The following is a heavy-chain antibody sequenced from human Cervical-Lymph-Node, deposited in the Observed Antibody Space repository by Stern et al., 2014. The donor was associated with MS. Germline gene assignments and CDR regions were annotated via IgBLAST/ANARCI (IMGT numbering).Heavy chain of an antibody. Sequence: QVQLQESGPGLVKPSETLSLTCTVSGGSISSYYWSWIRQPPGKGLEWIGYIYYSGSTNYNPSLKSRVTISVDTSKNQFPLKLSSVTAADTAVYYCARSRSGWVDYWGQGTLVTVSS. D-gene: IGHD6-19*01. CDR3: ARSRSGWVDY. CDR1: GGSISSYY. J-gene: IGHJ4*02. CDR2: IYYSGST. V-gene: IGHV4-59*08.